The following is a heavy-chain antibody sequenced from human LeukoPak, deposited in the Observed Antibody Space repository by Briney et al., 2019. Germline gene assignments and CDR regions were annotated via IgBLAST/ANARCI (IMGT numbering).Heavy chain of an antibody. CDR1: GFTFDDYA. CDR2: ISWNSGSI. Sequence: AGGSLRLSCAASGFTFDDYAMHWVRQAPGKGLEWVSGISWNSGSIGYADSVKGRFTISRDNAKNSLYLQMNSLRAEDTALYYCAKDTATVITGVGYFDLWGRGTLVTVSS. CDR3: AKDTATVITGVGYFDL. J-gene: IGHJ2*01. V-gene: IGHV3-9*01. D-gene: IGHD4-23*01.